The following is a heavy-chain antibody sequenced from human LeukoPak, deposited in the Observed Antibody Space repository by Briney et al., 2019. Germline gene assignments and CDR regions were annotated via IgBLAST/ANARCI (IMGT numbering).Heavy chain of an antibody. CDR3: ARWRQDTAMVTSWPFDY. Sequence: SETLSLTCSVSGGSISTNNWWTWVRQSPGKGLEWIGEIYHSGSTYYNPSLKSRVTISVDTSKNQFSLKLSSVTAADTAVYYCARWRQDTAMVTSWPFDYWGQGTLVTVSS. J-gene: IGHJ4*02. V-gene: IGHV4-4*02. CDR2: IYHSGST. D-gene: IGHD5-18*01. CDR1: GGSISTNNW.